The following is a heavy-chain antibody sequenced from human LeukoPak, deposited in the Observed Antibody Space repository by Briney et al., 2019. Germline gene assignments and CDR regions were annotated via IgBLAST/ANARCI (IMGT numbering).Heavy chain of an antibody. CDR2: VDYSGGDT. CDR1: GFTLSSYE. D-gene: IGHD6-13*01. CDR3: ALKGGYSSSFDY. J-gene: IGHJ4*02. Sequence: GGSLRLSCIASGFTLSSYEMSWIRQAPGKGLEWVSSVDYSGGDTHYADSVMGRFTISRDNSKNTLYLQMNSLRAEDTAVYYCALKGGYSSSFDYWGQGTLVSVSS. V-gene: IGHV3-23*01.